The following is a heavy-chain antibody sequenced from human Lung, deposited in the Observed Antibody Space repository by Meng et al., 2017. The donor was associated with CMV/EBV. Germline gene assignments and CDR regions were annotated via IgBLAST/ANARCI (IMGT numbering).Heavy chain of an antibody. V-gene: IGHV4-4*02. Sequence: HVQRRRSGAVLVKTSGTLSPTSAVSGGSISSSSWWSWDRQPPGKGLEWIGEIYHSGCINYKPSLTSRVTISVDTSKNQFSLKLSSVTAADTAVYYCASFPPPGKQWLVTDYWGQGTLVTVSS. J-gene: IGHJ4*02. CDR3: ASFPPPGKQWLVTDY. D-gene: IGHD6-19*01. CDR1: GGSISSSSW. CDR2: IYHSGCI.